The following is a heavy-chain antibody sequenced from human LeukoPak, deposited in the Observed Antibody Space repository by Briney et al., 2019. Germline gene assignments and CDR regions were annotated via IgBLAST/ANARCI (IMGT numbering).Heavy chain of an antibody. Sequence: SETLSLTCTVSGGSISSYYWSWIRQPAGKGLEWIGRIYTSGSTNYNPSLKSRVTMSVDTSKNQFSLKLSSVTAADTAVYYCARKGHCSSTSCPKGWFDPWGQGTLVTVSS. D-gene: IGHD2-2*01. CDR1: GGSISSYY. J-gene: IGHJ5*02. CDR3: ARKGHCSSTSCPKGWFDP. CDR2: IYTSGST. V-gene: IGHV4-4*07.